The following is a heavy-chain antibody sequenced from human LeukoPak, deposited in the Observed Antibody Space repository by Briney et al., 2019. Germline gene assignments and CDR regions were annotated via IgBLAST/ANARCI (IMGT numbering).Heavy chain of an antibody. CDR3: ARGTAYCSGGSCYSGLDY. D-gene: IGHD2-15*01. CDR2: IYYSGST. J-gene: IGHJ4*02. Sequence: PSETLSLTCTVSGGSISNYYWSWIRQPPGKGLEWIGYIYYSGSTNYNPSLKSRVTISVDTSKNQFSLKLSSVTAADTAVYYCARGTAYCSGGSCYSGLDYWGQGTLVTVSS. V-gene: IGHV4-59*08. CDR1: GGSISNYY.